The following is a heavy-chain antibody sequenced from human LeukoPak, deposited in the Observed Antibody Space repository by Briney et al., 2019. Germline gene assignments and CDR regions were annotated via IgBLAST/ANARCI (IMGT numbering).Heavy chain of an antibody. J-gene: IGHJ4*02. V-gene: IGHV4-39*01. CDR3: ARSPLWFGDLPHPNNFDY. CDR1: GASISSHY. D-gene: IGHD3-10*01. CDR2: IYYSGST. Sequence: PSETLSLTCTVSGASISSHYWDWIRQPPGKGLEWIGSIYYSGSTYYNPSLKSRVTMSVDTSKNQFSLKLSSVTAADTAVYYCARSPLWFGDLPHPNNFDYWGQGTLVTVSS.